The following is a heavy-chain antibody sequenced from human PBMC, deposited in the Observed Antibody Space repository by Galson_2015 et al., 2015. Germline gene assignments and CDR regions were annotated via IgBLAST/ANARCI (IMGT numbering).Heavy chain of an antibody. CDR2: ISGSGGST. V-gene: IGHV3-23*01. D-gene: IGHD1-7*01. CDR3: AKTRASTGTTLSFDY. CDR1: GFTFSSYA. J-gene: IGHJ4*02. Sequence: SLGLSCAASGFTFSSYAMSWVRQAPGKGLEWVSAISGSGGSTYYADSVEGRFTISRDNSKNTLYLQMNSLRAEDTAVYYCAKTRASTGTTLSFDYWGQGTLVTVSS.